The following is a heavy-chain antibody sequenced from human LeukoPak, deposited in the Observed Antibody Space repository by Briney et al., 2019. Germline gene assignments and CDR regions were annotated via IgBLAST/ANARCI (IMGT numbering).Heavy chain of an antibody. V-gene: IGHV3-15*01. CDR2: IKRKTDGETT. J-gene: IGHJ4*02. Sequence: PRGCLRLSFAVSGFNFKNAWVGWVPRAPGKGLEWVGQIKRKTDGETTDYAAHVKGRFTISRDDSQHTLYLQMNSLKTEDTAVYYCTTDLTSASYYYWGQGTLVTVSS. CDR3: TTDLTSASYYY. CDR1: GFNFKNAW. D-gene: IGHD2-2*01.